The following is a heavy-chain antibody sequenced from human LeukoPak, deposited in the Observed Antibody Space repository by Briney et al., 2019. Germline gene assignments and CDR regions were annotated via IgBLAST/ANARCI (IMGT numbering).Heavy chain of an antibody. Sequence: KAGGSLRLSCAASGFTFSDYYMSWIRQAPGKGLEWVSNISSSGSTIYYADSVKGRFTISRDNAKNSLYLQMNSLRAEDTAVYYCAREGGAAAEDHATDNWFDPWGQGTLVTVSS. V-gene: IGHV3-11*01. J-gene: IGHJ5*02. CDR2: ISSSGSTI. D-gene: IGHD6-13*01. CDR3: AREGGAAAEDHATDNWFDP. CDR1: GFTFSDYY.